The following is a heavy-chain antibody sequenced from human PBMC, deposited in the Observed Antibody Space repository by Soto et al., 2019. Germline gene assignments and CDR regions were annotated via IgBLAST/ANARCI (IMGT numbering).Heavy chain of an antibody. CDR1: GGSNSSGGYF. J-gene: IGHJ4*02. D-gene: IGHD6-13*01. CDR3: ARFAREENPKVGSWYYFDY. Sequence: QVQLQESGPGLVKPSQTLSLTCTVSGGSNSSGGYFWSWVRQHPGKGLEWIGNIYYSGRTYYNPSLKSRVTISVDTSKNQFSLKLSSVTAADTAVYYCARFAREENPKVGSWYYFDYWGQGTRVTVSS. V-gene: IGHV4-31*03. CDR2: IYYSGRT.